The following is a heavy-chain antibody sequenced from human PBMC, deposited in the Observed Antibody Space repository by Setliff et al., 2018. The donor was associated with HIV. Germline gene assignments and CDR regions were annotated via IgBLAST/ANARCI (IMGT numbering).Heavy chain of an antibody. CDR1: GGTVTTYA. CDR3: ARGMGITGRLSF. J-gene: IGHJ4*02. D-gene: IGHD6-6*01. Sequence: SVKVSCKASGGTVTTYAINWVRQAPGQGLEWMGGIIPLFGTANYAQRFQGRVTITADESTSAAYMELSSLKSEDTAVYYCARGMGITGRLSFWGQGTQVTVSS. V-gene: IGHV1-69*13. CDR2: IIPLFGTA.